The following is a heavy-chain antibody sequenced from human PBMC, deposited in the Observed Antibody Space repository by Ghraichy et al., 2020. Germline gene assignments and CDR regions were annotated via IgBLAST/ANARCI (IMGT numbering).Heavy chain of an antibody. V-gene: IGHV3-72*01. D-gene: IGHD1-7*01. J-gene: IGHJ4*02. Sequence: GGSLRLSCAASGFTFSDHYMDWVRQAPGKGLEWVGRTRNKANSYTTEYAASVKGRFTISRDDSKNSLYLQMNSLKTEDTAVYYCARAGGITGTTDYWGQGTLVTVSS. CDR3: ARAGGITGTTDY. CDR2: TRNKANSYTT. CDR1: GFTFSDHY.